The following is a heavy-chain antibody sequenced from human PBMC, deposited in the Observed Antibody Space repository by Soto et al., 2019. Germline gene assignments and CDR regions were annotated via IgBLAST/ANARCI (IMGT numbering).Heavy chain of an antibody. J-gene: IGHJ4*02. Sequence: GGSLRLSCAASGFTFSSYAMHWVRQAPGKGLEWVAVISYDGSNKYYADSVKGRFTISRDNSKNTLYLQMNSLRAEDTAVYYCARGMTTGYFDYWGQGTLVTVSS. D-gene: IGHD4-4*01. CDR1: GFTFSSYA. CDR2: ISYDGSNK. CDR3: ARGMTTGYFDY. V-gene: IGHV3-30-3*01.